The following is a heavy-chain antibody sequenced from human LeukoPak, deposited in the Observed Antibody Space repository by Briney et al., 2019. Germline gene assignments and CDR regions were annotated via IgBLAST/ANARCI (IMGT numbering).Heavy chain of an antibody. CDR1: GFTVSSNY. CDR2: IYSGGST. V-gene: IGHV3-53*01. Sequence: GGSLRLSCAASGFTVSSNYMSWVRQAPGKGLEWVSVIYSGGSTYYSDSVKGRFTIFRDNSKNTLYLQMNSLRAEDTAVYYCARNHIVGQMDWLDPWGQGTLVSVSS. D-gene: IGHD1-26*01. J-gene: IGHJ5*02. CDR3: ARNHIVGQMDWLDP.